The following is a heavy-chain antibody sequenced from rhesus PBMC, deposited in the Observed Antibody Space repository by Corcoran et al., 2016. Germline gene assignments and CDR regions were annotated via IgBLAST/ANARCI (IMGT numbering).Heavy chain of an antibody. Sequence: QEQLVQSGAEVKKPGASVKVSCKASGYIFTSYVISWLRQAPGQGFEWMGGIHPGYGSTSYAQKFHGRVTFTADRSTSTVYMELSSRRSEDMAVSYCAAVEVEYCPGRGCYWNYFDYWGQGVLVTVSS. J-gene: IGHJ4*01. V-gene: IGHV1-70*01. CDR1: GYIFTSYV. CDR3: AAVEVEYCPGRGCYWNYFDY. CDR2: IHPGYGST. D-gene: IGHD2-21*01.